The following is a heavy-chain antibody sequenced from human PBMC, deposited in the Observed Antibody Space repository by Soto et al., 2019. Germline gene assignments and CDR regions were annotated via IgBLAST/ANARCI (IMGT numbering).Heavy chain of an antibody. CDR2: IYYSGST. CDR1: GGSLSSGGY. J-gene: IGHJ4*02. V-gene: IGHV4-31*03. Sequence: QVQLQEWGPGLVKPSQTLSLTCTVSGGSLSSGGYWSWIRQHPGKGLEWIGYIYYSGSTYYNPSLKSRVTISVDTSKNQFSLKLRSVTAADTAVYYCARAPGDYFDSWGQGTLVTVSS. CDR3: ARAPGDYFDS.